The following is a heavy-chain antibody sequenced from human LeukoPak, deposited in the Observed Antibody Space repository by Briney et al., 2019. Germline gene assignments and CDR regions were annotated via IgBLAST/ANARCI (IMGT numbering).Heavy chain of an antibody. D-gene: IGHD4-17*01. CDR3: ARILADDYGVR. Sequence: PSETLSLTCAVYGGSFSGYYWSWIRQPPGKGLEWIGEINHSGSTNYNPSLKSRVTISVDTSKNQFSLKLSSVTAADTAVYYCARILADDYGVRWGQGTLATVSS. CDR1: GGSFSGYY. CDR2: INHSGST. J-gene: IGHJ4*02. V-gene: IGHV4-34*01.